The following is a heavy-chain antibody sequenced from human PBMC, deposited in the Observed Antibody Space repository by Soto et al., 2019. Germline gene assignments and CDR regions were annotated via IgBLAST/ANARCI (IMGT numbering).Heavy chain of an antibody. J-gene: IGHJ4*02. Sequence: GGSLRLSCGASAFSFSHYAMHWVRQAPGKGLECVAVISYDGNIKRYADSVKGRFTISRGNSENTLYLQMNSLSPEDTAVYYCVRDPYLPTAGRLASLHYWGPGTLVTVSS. CDR3: VRDPYLPTAGRLASLHY. V-gene: IGHV3-30-3*01. CDR2: ISYDGNIK. D-gene: IGHD1-1*01. CDR1: AFSFSHYA.